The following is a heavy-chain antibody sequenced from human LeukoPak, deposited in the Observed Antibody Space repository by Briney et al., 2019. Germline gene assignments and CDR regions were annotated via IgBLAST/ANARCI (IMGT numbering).Heavy chain of an antibody. Sequence: PSETLSLTCAVYGGSFSGYYWSWIRQPPGKGLEWIGEINHSGSTNYIPSLKSRVTISVDTSKNQFSLKLSSVTAADTAVYYCARVGSSTSSHRGYYYYYYGMDVWGQGTTVTVSS. CDR2: INHSGST. CDR1: GGSFSGYY. J-gene: IGHJ6*02. V-gene: IGHV4-34*01. D-gene: IGHD2-2*01. CDR3: ARVGSSTSSHRGYYYYYYGMDV.